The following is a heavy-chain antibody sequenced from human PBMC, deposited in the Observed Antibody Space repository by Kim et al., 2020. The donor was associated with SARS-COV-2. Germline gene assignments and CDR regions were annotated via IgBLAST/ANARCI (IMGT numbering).Heavy chain of an antibody. CDR1: GFTFNSHS. D-gene: IGHD5-12*01. CDR3: GTRMASAYTNVFD. CDR2: ITSDGTTI. V-gene: IGHV3-48*04. Sequence: GGSLRLSCAASGFTFNSHSMNWVRQVPGKGLEWVSHITSDGTTIYDDYAKNRLTASNNGATKIALLQLSNRLTADTAVEYYGTRMASAYTNVFD. J-gene: IGHJ2*01.